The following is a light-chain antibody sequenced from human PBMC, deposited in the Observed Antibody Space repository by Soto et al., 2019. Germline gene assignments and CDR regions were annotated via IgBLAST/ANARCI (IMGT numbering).Light chain of an antibody. Sequence: DIQMTQSPPSLSASVGDRVTITCRASQSISTFLLWYQHKPGKAPKGLIYSASKLESGVPSRFSGSGSGTDFTLTISNLQTEDVATYYCQQSHSAPLTFGGGTKGEMK. J-gene: IGKJ4*01. CDR3: QQSHSAPLT. V-gene: IGKV1-39*01. CDR1: QSISTF. CDR2: SAS.